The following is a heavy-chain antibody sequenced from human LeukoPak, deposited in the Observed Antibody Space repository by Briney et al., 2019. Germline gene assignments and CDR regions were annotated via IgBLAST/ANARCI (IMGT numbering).Heavy chain of an antibody. CDR3: ARDADYGSGARGAFDI. D-gene: IGHD3-10*01. CDR1: GYTFTSYY. J-gene: IGHJ3*02. Sequence: SVKVSCKASGYTFTSYYMHWVRQAPGQGLEWMGRIIPILGIANYAQKFQGRVTITADKSTSTAYMELSSLRSEDTAVYYCARDADYGSGARGAFDIWGQGTVVTVSS. V-gene: IGHV1-69*04. CDR2: IIPILGIA.